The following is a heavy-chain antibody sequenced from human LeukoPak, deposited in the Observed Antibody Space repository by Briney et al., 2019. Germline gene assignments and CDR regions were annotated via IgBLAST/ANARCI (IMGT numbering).Heavy chain of an antibody. CDR3: AKFWTYFAY. J-gene: IGHJ4*02. Sequence: ETLSLTCTVSGGSIRTYYWSWVRQAPGKGLEWVSAISGSGGSTYYADSVKGRFTISRDNSKNTLYLQMNSLRAEDTAVYYCAKFWTYFAYWGQGTLVTVSS. V-gene: IGHV3-23*01. CDR2: ISGSGGST. D-gene: IGHD1-1*01. CDR1: GGSIRTYY.